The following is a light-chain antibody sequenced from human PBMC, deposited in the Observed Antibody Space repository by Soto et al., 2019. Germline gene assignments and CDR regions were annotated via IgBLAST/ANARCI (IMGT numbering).Light chain of an antibody. J-gene: IGLJ3*02. CDR1: SSDVGDYNS. V-gene: IGLV2-11*01. CDR3: CSYAATSSLV. CDR2: AVD. Sequence: QSALTQPRSLSASPGQSVTISCTGTSSDVGDYNSVSWYQHHPGTTPKLMIYAVDKRPSGVPDRFSGSKSGNTAYLTISGLQPADEADYYCCSYAATSSLVLGGGTKVTVL.